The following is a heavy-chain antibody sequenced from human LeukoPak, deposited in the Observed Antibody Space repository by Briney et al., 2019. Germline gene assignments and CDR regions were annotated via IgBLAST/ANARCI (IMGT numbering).Heavy chain of an antibody. CDR3: ARDLSGAFDI. V-gene: IGHV3-21*01. J-gene: IGHJ3*02. D-gene: IGHD3-3*02. Sequence: PGGSLRLSCAASGFTFSSYSMNWVRQAPGKGLEWVSSISSSSSYVYYADSVKGRFTISRDNAKNSLYLQMNSLRAEDTAVYYCARDLSGAFDIWGQGTMVTVSS. CDR2: ISSSSSYV. CDR1: GFTFSSYS.